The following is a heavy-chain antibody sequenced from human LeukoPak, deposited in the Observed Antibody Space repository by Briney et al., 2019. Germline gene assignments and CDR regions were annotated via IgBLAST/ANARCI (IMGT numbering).Heavy chain of an antibody. CDR2: IWYDGSNK. CDR1: GFTFSSYG. V-gene: IGHV3-33*01. CDR3: ARDRGKGTYLDS. D-gene: IGHD3/OR15-3a*01. Sequence: GGSLRLSCAASGFTFSSYGMHWVRQAPGKGLEWVAVIWYDGSNKYYADSVKGRFTISRDISKSTLYLQLNSLRAEDTAVYYCARDRGKGTYLDSWGQGTLVTVSS. J-gene: IGHJ4*02.